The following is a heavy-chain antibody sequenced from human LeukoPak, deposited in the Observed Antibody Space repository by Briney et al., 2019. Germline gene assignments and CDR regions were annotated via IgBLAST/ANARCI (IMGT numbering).Heavy chain of an antibody. V-gene: IGHV3-21*01. CDR1: GFTFSSYS. J-gene: IGHJ3*02. CDR2: ISSSSSYI. Sequence: GGSLRLSCAASGFTFSSYSMISVRQAPGKGLEWVSSISSSSSYIYSADSVKGRFTISRDNAKNSLYLQMSSLRAEDTAVYYCARADMGIVGVPDAFDIWGQGTMVTVSS. CDR3: ARADMGIVGVPDAFDI. D-gene: IGHD1-26*01.